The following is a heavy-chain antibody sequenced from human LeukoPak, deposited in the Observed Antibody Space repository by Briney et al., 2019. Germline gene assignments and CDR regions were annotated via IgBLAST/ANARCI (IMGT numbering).Heavy chain of an antibody. CDR3: ARDSGWEGYFQH. CDR2: ISSSGSTI. Sequence: GGSLRLSCAASGFSFSDYYMSWIRQAPGKGLEWVSYISSSGSTIYYADSVKGRFTISRDNSKNTLYLQMNSLRAEDTAVYYCARDSGWEGYFQHWGQGTLVTVSS. CDR1: GFSFSDYY. V-gene: IGHV3-11*01. J-gene: IGHJ1*01. D-gene: IGHD6-19*01.